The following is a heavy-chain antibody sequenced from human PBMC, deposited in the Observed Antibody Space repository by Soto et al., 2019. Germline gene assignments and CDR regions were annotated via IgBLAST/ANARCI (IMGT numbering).Heavy chain of an antibody. CDR2: ISSSSSYI. D-gene: IGHD2-21*02. Sequence: EVQLVESGGGLVKPGGSLRLSCAASGFTFSSYSMNWVRQAPGKGLEWVSSISSSSSYIYYADSVKGRFTISRDNAKNSLYLQMNSLRAEDTAVYYCARDYCGGDCYDSNYFDYWGQGTLVTVSS. J-gene: IGHJ4*02. CDR3: ARDYCGGDCYDSNYFDY. CDR1: GFTFSSYS. V-gene: IGHV3-21*01.